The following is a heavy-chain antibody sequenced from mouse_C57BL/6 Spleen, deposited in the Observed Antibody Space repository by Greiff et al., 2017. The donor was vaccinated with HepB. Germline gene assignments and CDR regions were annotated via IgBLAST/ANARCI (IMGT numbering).Heavy chain of an antibody. J-gene: IGHJ2*01. D-gene: IGHD1-1*01. CDR1: GYAFSSYW. Sequence: VKLQESGAELVKPGASVKISCKASGYAFSSYWMNWVKQRPGKGLEWIGQIYPGDGDTNYNGKFKGKATLTADKSSSTAYMQLSSLTSEDSAVYFYARGGVTTVVDYWGQGTTLTVSS. V-gene: IGHV1-80*01. CDR2: IYPGDGDT. CDR3: ARGGVTTVVDY.